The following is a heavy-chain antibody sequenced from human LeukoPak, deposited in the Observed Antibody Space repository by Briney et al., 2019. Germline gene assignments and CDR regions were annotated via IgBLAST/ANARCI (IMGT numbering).Heavy chain of an antibody. CDR3: ARAGTTVVTPRFYFDY. V-gene: IGHV3-23*01. D-gene: IGHD4-17*01. Sequence: PGGSLRLSCAASGFTFSSYAMSWVRQAPGKGLEWVSAISGSGGSTYYVDSVKGRFTISRDNSKNTLYLQMNSLRAEDTAVYYCARAGTTVVTPRFYFDYWGQGTLVTVSS. CDR1: GFTFSSYA. CDR2: ISGSGGST. J-gene: IGHJ4*02.